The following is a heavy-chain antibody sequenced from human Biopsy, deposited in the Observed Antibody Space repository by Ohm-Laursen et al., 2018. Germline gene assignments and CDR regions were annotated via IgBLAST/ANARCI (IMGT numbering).Heavy chain of an antibody. D-gene: IGHD2-15*01. Sequence: SETLSLTCAVFGKTFSDYQWSWIRQPPGKGLEWIGQINQSGTTNYNPSLKSRVSISADASKYEFSLRLTSVTAADTAVYFCVNEVHGRDYWGLGAQVTVSS. J-gene: IGHJ4*02. CDR3: VNEVHGRDY. CDR2: INQSGTT. V-gene: IGHV4-34*08. CDR1: GKTFSDYQ.